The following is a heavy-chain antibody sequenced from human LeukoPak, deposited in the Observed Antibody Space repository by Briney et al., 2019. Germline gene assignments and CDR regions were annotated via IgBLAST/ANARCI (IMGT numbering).Heavy chain of an antibody. CDR2: IYTSGTT. J-gene: IGHJ4*02. Sequence: PSETLSLTCRISGGSFSGYYWSWVRQPPGKGLEWIGHIYTSGTTNYNPSLRSRVTISPDTSQNQFSLKLNSVPAADTAVYYCARHSGYSGYDYSDFWGQGTLVTVSS. V-gene: IGHV4-4*09. CDR1: GGSFSGYY. CDR3: ARHSGYSGYDYSDF. D-gene: IGHD5-12*01.